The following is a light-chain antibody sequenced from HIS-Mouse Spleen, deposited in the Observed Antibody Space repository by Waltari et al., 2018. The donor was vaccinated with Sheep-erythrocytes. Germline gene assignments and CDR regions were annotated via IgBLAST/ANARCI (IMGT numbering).Light chain of an antibody. CDR1: SSDGGGYNY. J-gene: IGLJ2*01. CDR3: SSYAGSKGV. Sequence: QSALTQPPSASGSPGQSVTLSCTGTSSDGGGYNYVSWSQQHPGKAPKLMIYEVSKRPSGVPDRFSGSKSGNTASLTVSGLQAEDEADYYCSSYAGSKGVFGGGTKLTVL. CDR2: EVS. V-gene: IGLV2-8*01.